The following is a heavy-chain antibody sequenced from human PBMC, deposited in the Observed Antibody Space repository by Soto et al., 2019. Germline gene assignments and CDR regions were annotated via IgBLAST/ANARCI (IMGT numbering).Heavy chain of an antibody. CDR2: IIPISGTA. J-gene: IGHJ6*02. CDR3: ARSQGSSTILEIYYYYYYGMDV. D-gene: IGHD2-2*01. V-gene: IGHV1-69*01. Sequence: QVQLVQSGAEVKKPGSSVKVSCKASGGTFSSYAISWVRQAPGQGLEWMGGIIPISGTANYAQKFQGRVTITADESTNMELSSLRSEDTAVYYCARSQGSSTILEIYYYYYYGMDVWGQGTTVTVSS. CDR1: GGTFSSYA.